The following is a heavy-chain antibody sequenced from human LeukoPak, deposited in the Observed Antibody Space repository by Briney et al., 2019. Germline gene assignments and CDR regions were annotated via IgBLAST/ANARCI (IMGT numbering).Heavy chain of an antibody. D-gene: IGHD3-16*01. Sequence: GGSLRLSCAASGFSFSNYGMHWVRQAPGQGLEWVAGIWYDGSNKYYADSVKGRFTISRDNSKNTLYVQMSSLRAEDTAVYYCARSNNGGWGYCDYWGRGSLVTVSS. V-gene: IGHV3-33*01. CDR3: ARSNNGGWGYCDY. CDR1: GFSFSNYG. CDR2: IWYDGSNK. J-gene: IGHJ4*02.